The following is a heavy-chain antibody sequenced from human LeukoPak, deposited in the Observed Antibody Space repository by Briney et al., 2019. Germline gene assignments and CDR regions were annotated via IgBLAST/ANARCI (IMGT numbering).Heavy chain of an antibody. V-gene: IGHV3-13*01. CDR2: IGTAGDT. CDR3: ARGSVRVGMDV. J-gene: IGHJ6*02. Sequence: GGSLRLSCEASGITFSASDMHWVRQAPGKGLEWVSVIGTAGDTYYADSVKGRFTISRENAKNSLYLQVNSLRAGDTAVYYCARGSVRVGMDVWGQGTTVTVSS. D-gene: IGHD6-13*01. CDR1: GITFSASD.